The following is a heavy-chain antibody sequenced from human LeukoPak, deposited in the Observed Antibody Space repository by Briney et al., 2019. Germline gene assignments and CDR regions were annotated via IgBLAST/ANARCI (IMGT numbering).Heavy chain of an antibody. J-gene: IGHJ4*02. CDR2: IWYDGSNK. Sequence: GRSLRLSCAASGFTFRSYGMHWVRQAPGKGLEWVAVIWYDGSNKYYADSVKGRFTISRDNSKNTLYLQMNSLRAEDTAVYYCARDYYDSSGYSLDYWGQGTLVTVSS. V-gene: IGHV3-33*01. D-gene: IGHD3-22*01. CDR3: ARDYYDSSGYSLDY. CDR1: GFTFRSYG.